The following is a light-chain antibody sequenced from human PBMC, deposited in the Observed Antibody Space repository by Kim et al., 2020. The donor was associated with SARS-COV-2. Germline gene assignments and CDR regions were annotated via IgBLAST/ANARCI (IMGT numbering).Light chain of an antibody. J-gene: IGKJ2*01. CDR2: AAS. CDR3: QQYGSSPRT. Sequence: PGESATLSCRASQSVGNNQLAWYQQKVGQSPRLLIYAASSRATGIPDRFSGSGSRTDINLTISRLEPEDFAVYYCQQYGSSPRTFGQGTKLEI. V-gene: IGKV3-20*01. CDR1: QSVGNNQ.